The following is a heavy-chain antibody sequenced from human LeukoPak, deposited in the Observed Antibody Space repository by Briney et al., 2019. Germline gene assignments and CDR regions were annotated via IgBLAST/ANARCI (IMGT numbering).Heavy chain of an antibody. V-gene: IGHV4-34*01. CDR1: DGPFSSYY. CDR3: AALAAAGSPDWYFDL. D-gene: IGHD6-13*01. CDR2: INYSGST. Sequence: PSETLSLTCAVYDGPFSSYYWSWIRQPPGKALEWLGEINYSGSTTYNPSLKSRVTISVDTSKNQFSLRLSSVTAADSAMYYCAALAAAGSPDWYFDLWGRGTLVTVSS. J-gene: IGHJ2*01.